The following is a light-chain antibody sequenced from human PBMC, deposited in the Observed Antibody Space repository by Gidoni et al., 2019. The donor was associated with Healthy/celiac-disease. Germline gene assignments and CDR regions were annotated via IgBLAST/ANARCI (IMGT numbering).Light chain of an antibody. CDR2: RNT. CDR1: NDNVGTHG. CDR3: SAWDRGLNGYV. V-gene: IGLV10-54*01. Sequence: AGLTQPPSVSKGLKQTATLTCTGHNDNVGTHGAAWLQQRQGHPPRLLSFRNTNRPSGISERFSASRSGNTASPTITGLQPEDEADYYCSAWDRGLNGYVFGTGTKVSVL. J-gene: IGLJ1*01.